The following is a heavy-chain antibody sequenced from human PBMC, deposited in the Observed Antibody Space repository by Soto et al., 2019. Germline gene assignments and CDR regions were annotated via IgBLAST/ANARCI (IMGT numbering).Heavy chain of an antibody. CDR1: GFTFSNAW. D-gene: IGHD6-13*01. V-gene: IGHV3-15*07. Sequence: WGSLRLSCAASGFTFSNAWMNWVRQAPGKGLEWVGRIKSKTDGGTTDYAAPVKGRFTISRDDSKNTLYLQMNSLKTEDTAVYYCTTDGRSSSWYLYYYYYGMDVWGQGTTVTVS. J-gene: IGHJ6*02. CDR3: TTDGRSSSWYLYYYYYGMDV. CDR2: IKSKTDGGTT.